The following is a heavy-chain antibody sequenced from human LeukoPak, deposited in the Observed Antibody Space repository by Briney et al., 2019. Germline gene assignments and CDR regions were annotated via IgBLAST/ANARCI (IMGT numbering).Heavy chain of an antibody. CDR2: INPSGST. D-gene: IGHD6-13*01. J-gene: IGHJ5*02. CDR1: GGSSSGYY. V-gene: IGHV4-34*01. CDR3: ARMGLSSIWYLGWWFDP. Sequence: PSETLSVTCADHGGSSSGYYWSSIRQPPGKGLEWIWEINPSGSTNYNPSPKVRGTISVDTSKNQFSLKLSSVTAADTAVYYCARMGLSSIWYLGWWFDPWGQGTLVTVSS.